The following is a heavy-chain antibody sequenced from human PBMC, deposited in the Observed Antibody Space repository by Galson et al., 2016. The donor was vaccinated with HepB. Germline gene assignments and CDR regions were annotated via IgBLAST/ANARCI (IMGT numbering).Heavy chain of an antibody. CDR2: IYYSGST. D-gene: IGHD3-9*01. Sequence: TLSLTCTVSGGSISNGGYYWSWIRQHPGKGLEWIGYIYYSGSTYYNPSLKSRVTISVDTSKNQFSLKLSSVTAADTAVFYCARVGKSTYYDILTGYRNWFDPWGQGTLVTVSS. V-gene: IGHV4-31*03. CDR3: ARVGKSTYYDILTGYRNWFDP. J-gene: IGHJ5*02. CDR1: GGSISNGGYY.